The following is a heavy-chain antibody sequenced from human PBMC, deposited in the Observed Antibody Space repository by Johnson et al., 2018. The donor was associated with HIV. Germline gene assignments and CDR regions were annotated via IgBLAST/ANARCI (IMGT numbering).Heavy chain of an antibody. CDR1: GFTFSSYG. CDR3: APAGPDAFDI. J-gene: IGHJ3*02. CDR2: ISYDGSNK. Sequence: QVQLVESGGGVVQPGRSLRLSCAASGFTFSSYGMHWVRQAPGKGLEWVAVISYDGSNKYYADSVKGRFTISRDNSNNTLYLQMNSLRAEDTAVYYCAPAGPDAFDIWGQGTMVTVSS. D-gene: IGHD6-13*01. V-gene: IGHV3-30*03.